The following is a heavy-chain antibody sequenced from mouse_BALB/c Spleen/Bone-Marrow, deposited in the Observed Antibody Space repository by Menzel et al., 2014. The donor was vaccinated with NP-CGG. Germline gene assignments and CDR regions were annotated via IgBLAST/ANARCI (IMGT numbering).Heavy chain of an antibody. V-gene: IGHV1-69*02. CDR1: GYTFTCYW. CDR3: TRTYDYDEGGFDY. J-gene: IGHJ2*01. D-gene: IGHD2-4*01. Sequence: VQLQQSGAELVRPGASVKLSCKASGYTFTCYWINWVKRRPGQGLEWIGNIYPSDSYTNYNQKFKDKATLTVDKSSSTAYVQLSSPASEDSAVYYCTRTYDYDEGGFDYWGQGTTLTVSS. CDR2: IYPSDSYT.